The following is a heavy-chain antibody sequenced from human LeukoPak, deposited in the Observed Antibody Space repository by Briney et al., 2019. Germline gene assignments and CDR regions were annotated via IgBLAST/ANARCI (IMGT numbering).Heavy chain of an antibody. CDR1: GGSISSGGYS. CDR2: IYYSGST. D-gene: IGHD3-10*01. V-gene: IGHV4-61*08. CDR3: ARDQGWFGRWFDP. Sequence: PSETLSLTCAVSGGSISSGGYSWSWIRQPPGKGLEWIGYIYYSGSTYYNPSLKSRVTISVDTSKNQFSLKLSSVTAADTAVYYCARDQGWFGRWFDPWGQGTLVTVSS. J-gene: IGHJ5*02.